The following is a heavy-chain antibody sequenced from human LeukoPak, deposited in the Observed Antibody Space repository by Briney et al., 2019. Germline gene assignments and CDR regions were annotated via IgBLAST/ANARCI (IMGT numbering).Heavy chain of an antibody. D-gene: IGHD2-15*01. CDR3: ARVGVAATQGNDY. V-gene: IGHV3-21*01. CDR2: ISSISSYI. Sequence: PGGSLRLSCAASGFTFSSYSMNWVRQAPGKGLEWVSSISSISSYIYYADSVKGRFTISRDNAKNSLYLQMNSLRAEDTAVYYCARVGVAATQGNDYWGQGTLVTVSS. J-gene: IGHJ4*02. CDR1: GFTFSSYS.